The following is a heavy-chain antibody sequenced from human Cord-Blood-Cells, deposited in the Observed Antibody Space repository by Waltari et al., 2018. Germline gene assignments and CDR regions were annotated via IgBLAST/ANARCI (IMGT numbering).Heavy chain of an antibody. Sequence: SSSYYWGWNRQPPGKGLEWIGSIYYSGSTYYNPSLKSRVTISVDTSKNQFSLKLSSVTAADTAVYYCARPNRDGYNYWFDPWGQGTLVTVSS. J-gene: IGHJ5*02. D-gene: IGHD5-12*01. V-gene: IGHV4-39*07. CDR1: SSSYY. CDR3: ARPNRDGYNYWFDP. CDR2: IYYSGST.